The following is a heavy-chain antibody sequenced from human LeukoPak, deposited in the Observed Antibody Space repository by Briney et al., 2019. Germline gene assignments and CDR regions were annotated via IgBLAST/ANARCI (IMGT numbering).Heavy chain of an antibody. Sequence: GASVKISCKTSGYSFTSYFMHWVRQAPGQGLEWMGILDPSGDYTEYAQKFQGRLSMTRDTSTSTIYMELSSLTSEDTAMYYCVRAVAQDLDYWGQGTLVTVSS. CDR2: LDPSGDYT. CDR3: VRAVAQDLDY. J-gene: IGHJ4*02. V-gene: IGHV1-46*01. CDR1: GYSFTSYF.